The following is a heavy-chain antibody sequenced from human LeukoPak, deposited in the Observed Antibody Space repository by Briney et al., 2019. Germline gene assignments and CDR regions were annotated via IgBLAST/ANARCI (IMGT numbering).Heavy chain of an antibody. CDR3: ARGEYCSSTSCYVRWFDP. V-gene: IGHV4-34*01. CDR2: INHSGST. CDR1: GGSFSGYY. Sequence: PSETLSLTCAVYGGSFSGYYWSRIRQPPGKGLEWIGEINHSGSTNYNPSLKSRVTISVDTSKNQFSLKLSSVTAADTAVYYCARGEYCSSTSCYVRWFDPWGQGTLVTVSS. D-gene: IGHD2-2*01. J-gene: IGHJ5*02.